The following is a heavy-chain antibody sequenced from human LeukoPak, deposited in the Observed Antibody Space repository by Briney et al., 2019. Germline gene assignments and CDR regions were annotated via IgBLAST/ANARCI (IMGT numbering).Heavy chain of an antibody. CDR1: GFTFSSYW. D-gene: IGHD3-10*02. J-gene: IGHJ6*04. V-gene: IGHV3-7*01. CDR3: AELGITMIGGV. Sequence: GGSLRLSCAASGFTFSSYWMSWVRQAPGKGLEWVASIKQDGNEKHYVDSVKGRFTISRDNAKTSLYLQMNSLRAEDTAVYYCAELGITMIGGVWGKGTTVTISS. CDR2: IKQDGNEK.